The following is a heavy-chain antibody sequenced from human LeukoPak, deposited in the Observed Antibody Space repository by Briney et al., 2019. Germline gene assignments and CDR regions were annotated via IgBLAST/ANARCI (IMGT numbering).Heavy chain of an antibody. Sequence: PGGSLRLSCAASGFTFNIYAMNWVRQAPGKGLEWVAAISGSGVSTRDADSVKGRFTVSRDNSKNTLYLQMSSLRDEDTAVYYCAKDHMSSPVTYGYSFDSWGQGTLVTVSS. V-gene: IGHV3-23*01. J-gene: IGHJ4*02. CDR2: ISGSGVST. CDR1: GFTFNIYA. D-gene: IGHD5-18*01. CDR3: AKDHMSSPVTYGYSFDS.